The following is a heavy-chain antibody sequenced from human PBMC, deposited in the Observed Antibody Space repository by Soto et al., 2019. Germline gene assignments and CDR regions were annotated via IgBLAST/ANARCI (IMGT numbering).Heavy chain of an antibody. D-gene: IGHD4-4*01. CDR2: ISYDGSNK. CDR1: GFTFSSYG. J-gene: IGHJ6*02. V-gene: IGHV3-30*18. CDR3: AKPTSNYEGYYYYGMDV. Sequence: PGGSLRLSCAASGFTFSSYGMHWVRQAPGKGLEWVAVISYDGSNKYYADSVKGRFTISRDNSKNTLYLQMNSLRAEDTAVYYSAKPTSNYEGYYYYGMDVWGQGTTVTVSS.